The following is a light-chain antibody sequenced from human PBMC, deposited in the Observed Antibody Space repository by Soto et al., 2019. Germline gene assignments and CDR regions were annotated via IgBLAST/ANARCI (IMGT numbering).Light chain of an antibody. V-gene: IGKV3-20*01. J-gene: IGKJ1*01. CDR2: GAS. Sequence: EMVLTQSPGTLSLSPGERVTLSCRASQSVGNNYLAWYQQKPGQAPSRLIYGASSRATGIPDRFSGSGSGTDFTLTISRLEPEDVAVYYCQQYANSPRTFGLGTKVEIK. CDR1: QSVGNNY. CDR3: QQYANSPRT.